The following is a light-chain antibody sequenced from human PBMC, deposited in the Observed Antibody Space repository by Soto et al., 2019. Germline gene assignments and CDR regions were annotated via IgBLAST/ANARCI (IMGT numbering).Light chain of an antibody. Sequence: QSVLTRPPSASGTAGQSITISCTGTSSDVGGSNFVSWYQQHPGKPPKLIIYDVANRPSGVSNRFSGSKSGSTASLIISRLQTEDEADYYCVSYTSSTTYVFGTGTKVTVL. CDR3: VSYTSSTTYV. V-gene: IGLV2-14*03. CDR1: SSDVGGSNF. CDR2: DVA. J-gene: IGLJ1*01.